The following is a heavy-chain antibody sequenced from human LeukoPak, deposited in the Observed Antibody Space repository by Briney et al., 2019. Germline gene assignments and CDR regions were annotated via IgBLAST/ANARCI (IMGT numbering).Heavy chain of an antibody. CDR3: ARDPYSGNYGTYYYYYMDV. CDR1: GFTFSSYW. CDR2: ITSSGTYT. Sequence: GGSLRLSCAASGFTFSSYWMSWVRQAPGKAMEWVSSITSSGTYTFYADSVKGRFTISRDNAKNSLYLQMDSLGPEDTAVYYCARDPYSGNYGTYYYYYMDVWGKGTTVTISS. J-gene: IGHJ6*03. V-gene: IGHV3-21*01. D-gene: IGHD1-26*01.